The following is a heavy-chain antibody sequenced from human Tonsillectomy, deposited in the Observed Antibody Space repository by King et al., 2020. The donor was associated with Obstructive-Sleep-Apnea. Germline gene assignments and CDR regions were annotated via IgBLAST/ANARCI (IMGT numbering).Heavy chain of an antibody. CDR3: AKEKGSDGGVSVYFDY. D-gene: IGHD2-8*02. CDR2: LGMRGGDT. Sequence: VQSGGSLRLSCAASGFTFAGQAMSWVRQTPGKGLEYVSSLGMRGGDTYYADSVKGRFAISTDTPTTTLYLQMNGLRVEDSAVYYCAKEKGSDGGVSVYFDYWGQGTPVTVSS. V-gene: IGHV3-23*01. CDR1: GFTFAGQA. J-gene: IGHJ4*02.